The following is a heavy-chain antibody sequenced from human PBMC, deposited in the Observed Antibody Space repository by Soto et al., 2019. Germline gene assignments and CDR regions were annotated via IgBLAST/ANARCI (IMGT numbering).Heavy chain of an antibody. V-gene: IGHV4-39*01. D-gene: IGHD3-16*01. J-gene: IGHJ5*02. Sequence: TSETLSLTCTVSGGSISSSSYYWGWIRQPPGKGLEWIGSIYYSGNTYYKPSLKSRVTISVDTSNNQFSLKLSSVTAADTAVYYCAACLYFGEMFWFDPWGQGTQVTVSS. CDR1: GGSISSSSYY. CDR2: IYYSGNT. CDR3: AACLYFGEMFWFDP.